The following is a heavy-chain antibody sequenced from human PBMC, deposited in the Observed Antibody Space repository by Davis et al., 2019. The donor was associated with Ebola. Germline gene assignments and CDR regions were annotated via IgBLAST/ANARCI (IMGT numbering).Heavy chain of an antibody. J-gene: IGHJ4*02. Sequence: GESLKISCVASKFKYDDYTMHWVRQGPRRGLEWLAFISWDGTTIYYAESVEGRFTISRDNSKNSLYLQMNGLTTEDSALYYCGKDMEGFEVPGHWGQGTLVTVSS. CDR2: ISWDGTTI. V-gene: IGHV3-43*01. D-gene: IGHD3-3*01. CDR3: GKDMEGFEVPGH. CDR1: KFKYDDYT.